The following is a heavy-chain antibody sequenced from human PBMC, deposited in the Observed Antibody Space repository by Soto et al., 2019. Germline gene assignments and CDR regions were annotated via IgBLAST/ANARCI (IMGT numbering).Heavy chain of an antibody. Sequence: ASVKVSCKASGYTFTSYGISWVRQAPGQGLEWMGWISAYNGNTNYAQKLQGRVTMTTDTSTSTAYMELRSLRSDDTAVYYCARDLGRITIFGVVDYWGQGTLVTVS. CDR2: ISAYNGNT. CDR1: GYTFTSYG. CDR3: ARDLGRITIFGVVDY. J-gene: IGHJ4*02. D-gene: IGHD3-3*01. V-gene: IGHV1-18*01.